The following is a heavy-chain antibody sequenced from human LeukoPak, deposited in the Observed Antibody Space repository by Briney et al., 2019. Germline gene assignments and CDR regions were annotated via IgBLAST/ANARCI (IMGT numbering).Heavy chain of an antibody. D-gene: IGHD6-13*01. V-gene: IGHV4-31*03. CDR2: IYYGGST. J-gene: IGHJ4*02. Sequence: SETLSLTCTVSGGSISSGGYYWSWIRQHPGKGLEWIGYIYYGGSTYYNPSLKSRVTISVDTSKNQFSLKLSSVTAADTAVYYCARDHGGSSCFDYWGQGTLVTVSS. CDR3: ARDHGGSSCFDY. CDR1: GGSISSGGYY.